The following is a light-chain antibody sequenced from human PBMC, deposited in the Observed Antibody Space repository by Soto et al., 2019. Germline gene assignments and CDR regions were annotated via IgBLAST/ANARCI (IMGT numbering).Light chain of an antibody. V-gene: IGKV1-39*01. CDR3: QQLDSYPIT. CDR2: AAS. CDR1: QSISNH. J-gene: IGKJ5*01. Sequence: DIQMTQSPSTLPASVGDRAPITCRASQSISNHLNWYQQKPGKAPKLLIFAASSLQSGVPSRFSGSRSGTDFTLTISSLQPEDFATYYCQQLDSYPITFGQGTRLEIK.